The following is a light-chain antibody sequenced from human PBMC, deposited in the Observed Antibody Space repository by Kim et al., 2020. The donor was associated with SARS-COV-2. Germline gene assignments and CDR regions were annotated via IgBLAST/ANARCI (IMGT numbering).Light chain of an antibody. CDR3: QVWDIDVV. CDR2: YDS. Sequence: VARDPGKTARISWGGNNIGSENVHWYQQKAGPAPGLVIYYDSGRPSGIPERFSGSNSGNTATLTISRVEAGDEADYYCQVWDIDVVFGGGTQLTVL. CDR1: NIGSEN. V-gene: IGLV3-21*04. J-gene: IGLJ2*01.